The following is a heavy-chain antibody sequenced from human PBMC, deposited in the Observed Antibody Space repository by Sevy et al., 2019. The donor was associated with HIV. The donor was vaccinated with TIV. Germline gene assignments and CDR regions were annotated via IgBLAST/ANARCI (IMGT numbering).Heavy chain of an antibody. CDR1: GFTFRSYS. CDR3: ATPTSGLSEYEPLDNLRFYGMDV. Sequence: GGSLRLSCTASGFTFRSYSMNWVRQAPGRGLEWVSSITSSSSFIFYADSVKGRFTISRDNAKNSLFLQMNSLTAEDTAVYYCATPTSGLSEYEPLDNLRFYGMDVWGQGTTVTVSS. D-gene: IGHD1-20*01. V-gene: IGHV3-21*01. J-gene: IGHJ6*02. CDR2: ITSSSSFI.